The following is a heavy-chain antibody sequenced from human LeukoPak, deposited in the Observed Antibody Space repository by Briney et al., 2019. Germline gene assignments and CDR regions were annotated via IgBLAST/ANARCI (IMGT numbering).Heavy chain of an antibody. J-gene: IGHJ3*02. V-gene: IGHV1-2*02. D-gene: IGHD3-22*01. Sequence: GASVKVSCKASGYTFTSYYMHWVRQAPGQGLEWMGWINPNSGGTNYAQKFQGRVTMTRDTSISTAYMELSRLRSDDTAVYYCARLGDSSGYWPDAFDIWGQGTMVTVSS. CDR3: ARLGDSSGYWPDAFDI. CDR2: INPNSGGT. CDR1: GYTFTSYY.